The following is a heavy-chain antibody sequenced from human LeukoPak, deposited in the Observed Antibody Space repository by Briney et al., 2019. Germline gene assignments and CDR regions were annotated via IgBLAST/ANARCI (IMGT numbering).Heavy chain of an antibody. J-gene: IGHJ6*03. Sequence: SETLSLTCTVSGGSIRSSSHSWGWVRQAPGKGLEWIGAVYYNGSTYYTPSLKRRITISVDTSRSHFSLKLTSVTAADTAVYYSARHLLYPPRPVTASQRPFFYYYMDVWGKGTTVTVSS. CDR2: VYYNGST. CDR1: GGSIRSSSHS. D-gene: IGHD2-21*02. CDR3: ARHLLYPPRPVTASQRPFFYYYMDV. V-gene: IGHV4-39*01.